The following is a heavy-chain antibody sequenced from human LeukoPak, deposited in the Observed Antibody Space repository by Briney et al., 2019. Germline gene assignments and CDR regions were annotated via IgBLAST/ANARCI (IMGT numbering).Heavy chain of an antibody. CDR3: ARLQWLSTPFFDY. V-gene: IGHV4-39*06. CDR1: GGSISSSSYY. D-gene: IGHD6-19*01. CDR2: IYYSGSA. J-gene: IGHJ4*02. Sequence: SETLSLTCTVSGGSISSSSYYWGWIRQPPGKGLEWIGSIYYSGSAYYNPSLKSRVTISIDTSKNQFALKVWSVTAADTAVYFCARLQWLSTPFFDYWGQGTLVTVSS.